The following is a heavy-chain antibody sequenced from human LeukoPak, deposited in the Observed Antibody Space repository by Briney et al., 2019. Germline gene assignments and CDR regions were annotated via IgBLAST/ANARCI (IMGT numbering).Heavy chain of an antibody. CDR2: ISYDGSNK. Sequence: GRSLRLSCAASGFTFSSYAMHWVRQAPGKGLEWVAVISYDGSNKYYADSVKGRFTISRDNSKNTLYLQMNSLRAEDTAVYYCVLYGDYESPDGFDIWGQGTMVTVSS. D-gene: IGHD4-17*01. CDR1: GFTFSSYA. CDR3: VLYGDYESPDGFDI. J-gene: IGHJ3*02. V-gene: IGHV3-30*04.